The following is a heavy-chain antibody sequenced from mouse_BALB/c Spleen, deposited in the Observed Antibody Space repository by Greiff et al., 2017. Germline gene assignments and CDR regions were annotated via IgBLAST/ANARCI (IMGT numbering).Heavy chain of an antibody. CDR1: GYTFTSYY. D-gene: IGHD1-1*01. V-gene: IGHV1S81*02. J-gene: IGHJ1*01. CDR3: ARAPISTVVAYWYFGV. Sequence: QVQLKESGAELVKPGASVKLSCKASGYTFTSYYMYWVKQRPGQGLEWIGEINPSNGGTNFNEKFKSKATLTVDKSSSTAYMQLSSLTSEDSAVYFCARAPISTVVAYWYFGVWGAGSTGTVSS. CDR2: INPSNGGT.